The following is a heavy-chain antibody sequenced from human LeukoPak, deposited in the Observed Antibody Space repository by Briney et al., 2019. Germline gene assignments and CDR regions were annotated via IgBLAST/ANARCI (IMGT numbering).Heavy chain of an antibody. Sequence: PGGSLRLSCAASGFTFSSYAMSWVRQAPGKGLEWVSAISGSGGSTYYADSVKGRFTISRDNSKNTLYLQMNSLRAEDTAVYYCAKADSSGWYIAYFDYWGQGTLVTASS. D-gene: IGHD6-19*01. V-gene: IGHV3-23*01. CDR1: GFTFSSYA. CDR2: ISGSGGST. CDR3: AKADSSGWYIAYFDY. J-gene: IGHJ4*02.